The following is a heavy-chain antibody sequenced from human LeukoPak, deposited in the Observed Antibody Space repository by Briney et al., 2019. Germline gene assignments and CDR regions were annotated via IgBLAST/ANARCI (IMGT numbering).Heavy chain of an antibody. CDR3: ARDRGSYFHDASDI. CDR2: INPNTGGT. J-gene: IGHJ3*02. CDR1: GYTFTGYY. Sequence: ASVKVSCKASGYTFTGYYMYWVRQAPGQGLEWMGWINPNTGGTNYAQKFQGRVTMTGDTPISTVYMELSRLTSDDAAVYYCARDRGSYFHDASDIWGQGTMVTVSS. D-gene: IGHD1-26*01. V-gene: IGHV1-2*02.